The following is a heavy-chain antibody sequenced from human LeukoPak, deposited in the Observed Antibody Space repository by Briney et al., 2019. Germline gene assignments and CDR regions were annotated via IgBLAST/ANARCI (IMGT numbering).Heavy chain of an antibody. Sequence: SETPSLTCTVSGGSIISSSYCWGWIRQPPGKGLEWIGSIYYSGSTYYNPSLQSRVTISVDTSKNQFPLKLSSVTAADTAVYYCSSVVYYYDSSGYYYGGYYFDYWGQGTLVTVSS. D-gene: IGHD3-22*01. CDR1: GGSIISSSYC. CDR2: IYYSGST. J-gene: IGHJ4*02. V-gene: IGHV4-39*01. CDR3: SSVVYYYDSSGYYYGGYYFDY.